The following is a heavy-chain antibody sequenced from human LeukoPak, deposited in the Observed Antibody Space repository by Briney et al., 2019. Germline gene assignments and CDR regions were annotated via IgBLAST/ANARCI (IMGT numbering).Heavy chain of an antibody. CDR2: FWAEGTKK. CDR3: ARDEKTRRHYGWFHL. Sequence: HPGGSLSLSCATSGFTFSNYGMHWVRQAPGKGLEWVAVFWAEGTKKYYGHSVKRRFPIYRHTTKNTVYLQMNSLRAEDTAVYCCARDEKTRRHYGWFHLWGQGPLLTVS. V-gene: IGHV3-33*01. CDR1: GFTFSNYG. J-gene: IGHJ5*02. D-gene: IGHD3-16*01.